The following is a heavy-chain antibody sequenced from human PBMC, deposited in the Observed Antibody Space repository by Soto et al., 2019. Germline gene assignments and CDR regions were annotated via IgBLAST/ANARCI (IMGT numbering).Heavy chain of an antibody. CDR1: GFTFSDFY. J-gene: IGHJ4*02. V-gene: IGHV3-11*01. D-gene: IGHD2-8*01. CDR2: ISSSGTTT. CDR3: ARIWGGGGYALIY. Sequence: QVQLVESGGGLVKPGGSLRLSCAASGFTFSDFYMSWIRQAPGKGLEWISYISSSGTTTYYTDSVKGRFTISRDNAKNSLYLQMNPLRDEDTAVYYCARIWGGGGYALIYWGQGTLVTGSS.